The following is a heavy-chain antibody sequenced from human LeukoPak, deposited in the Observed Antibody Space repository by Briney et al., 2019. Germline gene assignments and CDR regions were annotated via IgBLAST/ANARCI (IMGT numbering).Heavy chain of an antibody. CDR1: GGSFSGYY. D-gene: IGHD6-13*01. V-gene: IGHV4-34*01. J-gene: IGHJ5*02. CDR3: ARASWYRVRNWFDP. CDR2: INHSGST. Sequence: PSETLSLTCAVYGGSFSGYYWSWIRQPPGKGLEWIGEINHSGSTNHNPSLKSRVTISVDTSKNQFSLKLSSVTAADTAVYYCARASWYRVRNWFDPWGQGTLVTVSS.